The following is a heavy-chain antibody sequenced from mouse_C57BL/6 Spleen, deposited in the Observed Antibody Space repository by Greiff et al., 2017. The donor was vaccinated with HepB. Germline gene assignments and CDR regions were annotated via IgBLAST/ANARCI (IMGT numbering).Heavy chain of an antibody. J-gene: IGHJ4*01. CDR3: TRENYSNYLGAMDY. CDR1: GFTFSSYA. V-gene: IGHV5-9-1*02. D-gene: IGHD2-5*01. CDR2: ISSGGDYI. Sequence: EVNVVESGEGLVKPGGSLKLSCAASGFTFSSYAMSWVRQTPEKRLEWVAYISSGGDYIYYADTVKGRFTISRDNARNTLYLQMSSLKSEDTAMYYCTRENYSNYLGAMDYWGQGTSVTVSS.